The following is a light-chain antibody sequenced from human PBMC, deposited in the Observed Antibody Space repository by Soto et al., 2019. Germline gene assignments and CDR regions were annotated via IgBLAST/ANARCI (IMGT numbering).Light chain of an antibody. Sequence: QTVVTQEHSLTVSPGGTVTLTFASSTGAVTSVYYPNWFQQKPGQAPRALIYSTSNKHSWTPARFSGSLLGGKAALTLSGVQPEDEAEYYCLLYYGGAWVFGGGTKLTVL. CDR2: STS. J-gene: IGLJ3*02. CDR1: TGAVTSVYY. CDR3: LLYYGGAWV. V-gene: IGLV7-43*01.